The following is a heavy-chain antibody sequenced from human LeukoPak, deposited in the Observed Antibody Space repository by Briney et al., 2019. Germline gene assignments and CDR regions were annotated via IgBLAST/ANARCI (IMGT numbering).Heavy chain of an antibody. CDR1: GFTFDDYT. D-gene: IGHD2-2*01. CDR2: IRYDGSNK. CDR3: AKMGYIVVVPSYGGYMDV. J-gene: IGHJ6*03. Sequence: PGGSLRLSCAASGFTFDDYTMHWVRQAPGKGLEWVAFIRYDGSNKYYADSVKGRLTISRDNSKNTLYLQMNSLRAEDTAVYYCAKMGYIVVVPSYGGYMDVWGKGTTVTISS. V-gene: IGHV3-30*02.